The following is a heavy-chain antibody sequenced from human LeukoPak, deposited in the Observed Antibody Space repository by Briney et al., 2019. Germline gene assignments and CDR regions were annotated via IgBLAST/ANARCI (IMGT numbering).Heavy chain of an antibody. D-gene: IGHD4-17*01. CDR3: ARDSTVPLDDAFDI. Sequence: GGSLRLSCAASGFTFSDYYMSWIRQAPGKGLEWVSYISSSGSTIYYADSVKGRSTISRDNAKNSLYLQMNSLRAEDTAVYYCARDSTVPLDDAFDIWGQGTMVTVSS. CDR1: GFTFSDYY. CDR2: ISSSGSTI. J-gene: IGHJ3*02. V-gene: IGHV3-11*01.